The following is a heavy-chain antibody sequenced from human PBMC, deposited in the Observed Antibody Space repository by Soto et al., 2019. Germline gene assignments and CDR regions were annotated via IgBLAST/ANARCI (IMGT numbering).Heavy chain of an antibody. J-gene: IGHJ6*02. D-gene: IGHD2-15*01. CDR2: ISYDGSKK. V-gene: IGHV3-30*18. CDR3: AKDLDVVVVVTATRGLDV. Sequence: VQLVESGGGVVQPGRSLRLSCAASGFTFDNYGLHWVRQAPGKGLEWVAVISYDGSKKFYADSVTGRFTISRDNSKNTLYLQMTSLRVEDTAVYYCAKDLDVVVVVTATRGLDVWGQGPTVTVSS. CDR1: GFTFDNYG.